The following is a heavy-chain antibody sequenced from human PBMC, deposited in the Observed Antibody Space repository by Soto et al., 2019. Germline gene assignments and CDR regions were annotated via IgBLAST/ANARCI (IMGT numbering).Heavy chain of an antibody. V-gene: IGHV1-58*02. CDR3: ARDRGSSGYYYKGFFDY. J-gene: IGHJ4*02. CDR1: GFTFTSSA. D-gene: IGHD3-22*01. CDR2: IVVGSGNT. Sequence: SVKVSCKASGFTFTSSAMQWVRQARGQRLEWIGWIVVGSGNTNYAQKFQERVTITRDMSTSTAYMELSSLRSEDTAVYYCARDRGSSGYYYKGFFDYWGQGTLVTVSS.